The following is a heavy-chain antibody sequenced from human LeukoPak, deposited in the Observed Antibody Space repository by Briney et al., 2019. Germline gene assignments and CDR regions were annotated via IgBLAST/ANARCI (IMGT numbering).Heavy chain of an antibody. Sequence: SETLSLTCTVSGGSILELDPAARREGTGVDWAYLYQWERVTMSVDTSKNQFSLKLSSVTAADTAVYYCARDLTTGTGAFDFWGQGTVVTVSS. CDR1: GGSI. CDR2: LYQWE. D-gene: IGHD6-13*01. V-gene: IGHV4-4*07. J-gene: IGHJ3*01. CDR3: ARDLTTGTGAFDF.